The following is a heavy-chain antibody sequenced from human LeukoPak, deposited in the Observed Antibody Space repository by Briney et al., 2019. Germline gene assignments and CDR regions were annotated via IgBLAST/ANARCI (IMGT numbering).Heavy chain of an antibody. Sequence: GGSLRLSCAASGFTFSSYSMSWVRQAPGKGLEWVSSISSSSSYIYYADSVKGRFTISRDNAKNSLYLQMNSLRAEDTAVYYCAKDPGSGGRGYFDYWGQGTLVTVSS. J-gene: IGHJ4*02. D-gene: IGHD3-10*01. CDR2: ISSSSSYI. CDR1: GFTFSSYS. CDR3: AKDPGSGGRGYFDY. V-gene: IGHV3-21*01.